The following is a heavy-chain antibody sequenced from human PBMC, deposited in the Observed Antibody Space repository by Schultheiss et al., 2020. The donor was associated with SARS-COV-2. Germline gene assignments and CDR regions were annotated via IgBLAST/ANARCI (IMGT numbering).Heavy chain of an antibody. CDR3: ARATIAVAGFDY. CDR1: GYTFSGYY. J-gene: IGHJ4*02. V-gene: IGHV1-69*13. Sequence: SVKVSCKASGYTFSGYYMHWVRQAPGQGLEWMGGIIPIFGTANYAQKFQGRVTITADESTSTAYMELSSLRSEDTAVYYCARATIAVAGFDYWGQGTLVTVSS. D-gene: IGHD6-19*01. CDR2: IIPIFGTA.